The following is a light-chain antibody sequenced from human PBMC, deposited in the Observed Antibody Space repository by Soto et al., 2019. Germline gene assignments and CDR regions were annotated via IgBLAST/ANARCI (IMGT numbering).Light chain of an antibody. CDR2: GAS. CDR1: QSVSSSY. CDR3: QQYGSSPTWT. Sequence: EIVLTQSPGTLSLSPGERATLSCRASQSVSSSYLAWYQQKPGQAPRLLIYGASSRATGIPDRFSGSGYGTDFTLTISRLEPEDFEVYYCQQYGSSPTWTFGQGTKVEIK. V-gene: IGKV3-20*01. J-gene: IGKJ1*01.